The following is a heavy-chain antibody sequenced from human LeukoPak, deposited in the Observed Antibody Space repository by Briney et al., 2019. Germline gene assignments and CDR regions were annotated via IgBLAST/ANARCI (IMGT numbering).Heavy chain of an antibody. CDR1: GGSISSGGYY. V-gene: IGHV4-31*03. D-gene: IGHD4-17*01. Sequence: SQTLSLTCTVSGGSISSGGYYWSWIRQHPGKGLEWIGYIYYSGSSYYNPSLKSRVTISVDTSKNQFSLKLSSVTAADTAVYYRARGSALTVTTDYWGQGTLVTVSS. CDR2: IYYSGSS. J-gene: IGHJ4*02. CDR3: ARGSALTVTTDY.